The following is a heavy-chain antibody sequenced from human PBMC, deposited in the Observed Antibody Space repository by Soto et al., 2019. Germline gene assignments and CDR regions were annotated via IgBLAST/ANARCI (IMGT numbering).Heavy chain of an antibody. V-gene: IGHV1-24*01. CDR3: ATIIAVAGIESPLY. CDR1: GYTQAELS. J-gene: IGHJ4*02. D-gene: IGHD6-19*01. CDR2: FDPEDGET. Sequence: GTSVKVSCTVSGYTQAELSMHWVRQAPGKGLEWMGGFDPEDGETIYAQKFQGRVTMTEDTSTDTAYMELSSLRSEDTAVYYCATIIAVAGIESPLYWGQGTLVTVSS.